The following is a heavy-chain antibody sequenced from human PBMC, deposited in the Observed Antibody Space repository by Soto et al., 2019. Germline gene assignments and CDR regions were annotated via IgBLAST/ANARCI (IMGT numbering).Heavy chain of an antibody. CDR1: GFTFSSYW. Sequence: PGGSLRLSCAASGFTFSSYWMSWVRQAPGKGLEWVANIKQDGSEKDYVDSVKGRFTISRDTAKHSLYLQTNSLRAEDTAVYYCARDYSGWGSYSIVSYYYYGMDVWGQGPTVTVSS. CDR2: IKQDGSEK. J-gene: IGHJ6*02. CDR3: ARDYSGWGSYSIVSYYYYGMDV. V-gene: IGHV3-7*01. D-gene: IGHD3-10*01.